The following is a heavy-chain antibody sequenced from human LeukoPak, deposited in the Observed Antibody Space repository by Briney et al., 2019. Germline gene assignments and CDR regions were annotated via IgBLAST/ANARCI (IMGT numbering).Heavy chain of an antibody. J-gene: IGHJ6*03. CDR2: VNPNSGNA. CDR3: ARGVRGFRSEAFYYYMDV. V-gene: IGHV1-8*01. CDR1: GYTFTSYD. Sequence: ASVKVSCKASGYTFTSYDINWMRQATGQGLEWMGWVNPNSGNAGYAQKFQGRVTMTRNTSISTAYMELSSLRSEDTAVYYCARGVRGFRSEAFYYYMDVWGKGTTVTVSS. D-gene: IGHD3-10*01.